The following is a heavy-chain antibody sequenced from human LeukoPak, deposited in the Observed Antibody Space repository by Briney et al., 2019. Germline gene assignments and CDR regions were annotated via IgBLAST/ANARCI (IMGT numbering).Heavy chain of an antibody. J-gene: IGHJ4*02. Sequence: SETLSLTCNVSGGSIRSNSYYWGWIRQPPGKGLEWIGDIYYSGNTKYTPSLKSRVTISADTSKNQFSLKPSSVTAADTAVYYCARAHGDYDRRGWVWGQGTLVTVSS. CDR1: GGSIRSNSYY. V-gene: IGHV4-39*07. D-gene: IGHD4-17*01. CDR3: ARAHGDYDRRGWV. CDR2: IYYSGNT.